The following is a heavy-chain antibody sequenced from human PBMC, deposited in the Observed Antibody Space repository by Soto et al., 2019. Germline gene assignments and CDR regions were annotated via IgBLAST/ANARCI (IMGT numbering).Heavy chain of an antibody. CDR2: ISAYNGNT. V-gene: IGHV1-18*01. D-gene: IGHD6-13*01. CDR1: GYTFTSYG. J-gene: IGHJ1*01. CDR3: ARDRMTFSSWYFEH. Sequence: ASVKVSCKASGYTFTSYGISWVRQAPGQGLEWMGWISAYNGNTNYAQKLQGRVTMTTDTSTSTAYMELRSLRSDDTAVYYCARDRMTFSSWYFEHWGQGTLVTVSS.